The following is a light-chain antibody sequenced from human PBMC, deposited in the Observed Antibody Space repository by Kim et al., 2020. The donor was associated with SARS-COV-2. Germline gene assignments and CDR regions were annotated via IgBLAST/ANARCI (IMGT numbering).Light chain of an antibody. CDR2: GKN. J-gene: IGLJ2*01. CDR3: NSRDSSGNHLV. CDR1: SLRSYY. V-gene: IGLV3-19*01. Sequence: LGKTVRIKCQGDSLRSYYASWYQQKPGQAPVLVIYGKNNRPSGIPDRFSGSSSGNTASLTITGAQAEDEADYYCNSRDSSGNHLVFGGGTQLTVL.